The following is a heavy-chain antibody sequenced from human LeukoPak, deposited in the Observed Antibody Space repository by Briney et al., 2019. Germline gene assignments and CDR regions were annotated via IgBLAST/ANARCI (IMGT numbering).Heavy chain of an antibody. J-gene: IGHJ4*02. D-gene: IGHD6-6*01. V-gene: IGHV3-21*01. CDR1: GFTFSSYS. CDR2: ISSSSSYI. CDR3: ARGNGIAARGGFDY. Sequence: GGSLRLSCAASGFTFSSYSMNWVRQAPGKGLEWVSSISSSSSYIYYADSVKGRFTISRDNAKNSLYLQMNSLRAEDTAVYYCARGNGIAARGGFDYWGQGTLVTVSS.